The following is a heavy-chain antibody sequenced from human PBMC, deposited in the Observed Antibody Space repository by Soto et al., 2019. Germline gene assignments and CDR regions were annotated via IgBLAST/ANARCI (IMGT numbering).Heavy chain of an antibody. CDR2: ISSSSSYI. CDR3: AGKGPQWLVRGYYYGMDV. J-gene: IGHJ6*02. Sequence: GGSLRLSCAASGFTFSSYSMNWVRQAPGKGLEWVSSISSSSSYIYYADSVKGRFTISRDNAKNSLYLQMNSLRAEDTAVYYCAGKGPQWLVRGYYYGMDVWGQGTTVTVSS. V-gene: IGHV3-21*01. CDR1: GFTFSSYS. D-gene: IGHD6-19*01.